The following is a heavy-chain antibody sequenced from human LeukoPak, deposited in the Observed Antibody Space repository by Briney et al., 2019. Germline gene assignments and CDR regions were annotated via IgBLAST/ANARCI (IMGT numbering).Heavy chain of an antibody. V-gene: IGHV3-48*03. D-gene: IGHD2-21*02. CDR3: ARLSDALDY. Sequence: GGSLRHSSADSGVTFRSYEINWDRKAKGKGLEWFSFIGISRATIYYADSVKRRFTISRDNAKTSLYLQMNSLRAEDTAVYYCARLSDALDYWGQGTLVTVSS. CDR1: GVTFRSYE. J-gene: IGHJ4*02. CDR2: IGISRATI.